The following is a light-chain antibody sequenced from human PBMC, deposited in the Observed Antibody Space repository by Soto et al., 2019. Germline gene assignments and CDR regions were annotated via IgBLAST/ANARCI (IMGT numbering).Light chain of an antibody. Sequence: EIVMTQSPASLSVSPGDGATLSCRASQSVASNVAWYQQKSGQGPRLLIHGASTRAVGVPARFSGSGSGTDFTPTIDSMQSEDFAVSYCQQYHNWPPQYTFGQGTKLQIK. CDR1: QSVASN. CDR3: QQYHNWPPQYT. CDR2: GAS. J-gene: IGKJ2*01. V-gene: IGKV3-15*01.